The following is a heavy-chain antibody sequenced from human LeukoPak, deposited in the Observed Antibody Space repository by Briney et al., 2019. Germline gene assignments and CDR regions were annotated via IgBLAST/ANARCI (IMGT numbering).Heavy chain of an antibody. CDR1: GFTFSSYE. J-gene: IGHJ5*01. CDR3: AKDVHTSGWYGWFDS. Sequence: GGSLRLSCAASGFTFSSYEMNWVRQAPGKGLEWLSYIASSDTPIYYADSVKGRFTISRDNAKNSLYLQMNSLRAEDTAVYYCAKDVHTSGWYGWFDSWGQGTLVTVSS. V-gene: IGHV3-48*03. D-gene: IGHD6-19*01. CDR2: IASSDTPI.